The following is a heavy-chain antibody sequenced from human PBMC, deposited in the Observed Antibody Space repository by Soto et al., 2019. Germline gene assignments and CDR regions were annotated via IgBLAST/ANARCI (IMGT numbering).Heavy chain of an antibody. D-gene: IGHD2-2*01. CDR3: VKDRTVRLGYCSSTSCYAKVRGPNFDY. CDR2: ISSNGGST. J-gene: IGHJ4*02. V-gene: IGHV3-64D*08. CDR1: GFTFSSYA. Sequence: GGSLRLSCSASGFTFSSYAMHWVRQAPGKGLEYVSAISSNGGSTYYADSVKGRFTISRDNSKNTLYLQMSSLRAEDTAVYYCVKDRTVRLGYCSSTSCYAKVRGPNFDYWGQGTLVTVSS.